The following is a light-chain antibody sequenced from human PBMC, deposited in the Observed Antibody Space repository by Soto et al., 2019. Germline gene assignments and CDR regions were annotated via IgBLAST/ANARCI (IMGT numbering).Light chain of an antibody. Sequence: EIQLTQSPVTLSVSPGERVTLSCRASQSVSTNLAWFQQKPGQAPRLLINGASTRAAGIPARFSGSGSGTEFTLTIDSLQSEDFALYYCQQYHDWPLAITFGQGTRLEFK. CDR3: QQYHDWPLAIT. CDR2: GAS. J-gene: IGKJ5*01. V-gene: IGKV3-15*01. CDR1: QSVSTN.